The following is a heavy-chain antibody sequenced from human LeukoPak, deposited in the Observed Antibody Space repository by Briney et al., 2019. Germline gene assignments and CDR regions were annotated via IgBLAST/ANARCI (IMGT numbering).Heavy chain of an antibody. D-gene: IGHD2-15*01. CDR1: GYSISSGYY. CDR3: ARDYFGYCSGGSCYHDAFDT. Sequence: SETLSLTCAVSGYSISSGYYWGWIRQPPGKGLEWIGSIYHSGSTYYNPSLKSRVTISVDTSKNQFSLKLSSVTAADTAVYYCARDYFGYCSGGSCYHDAFDTWGQGTMVTVSS. V-gene: IGHV4-38-2*02. J-gene: IGHJ3*02. CDR2: IYHSGST.